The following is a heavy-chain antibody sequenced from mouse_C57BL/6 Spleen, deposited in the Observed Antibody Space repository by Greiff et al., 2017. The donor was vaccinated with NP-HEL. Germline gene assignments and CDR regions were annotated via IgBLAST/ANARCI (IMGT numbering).Heavy chain of an antibody. Sequence: EVKLQESGPGMVKPSQSLSLTCTVTGYSITSGYDWHWIRHFPGNKLEWMGYISYSGSTNYNPSLKSRIPITHAKSKNHIFLKLNSVTTEDTATYYCARDGNGSSFYWYFDVWGTGTTVTVSS. CDR2: ISYSGST. CDR3: ARDGNGSSFYWYFDV. J-gene: IGHJ1*03. CDR1: GYSITSGYD. D-gene: IGHD1-1*01. V-gene: IGHV3-1*01.